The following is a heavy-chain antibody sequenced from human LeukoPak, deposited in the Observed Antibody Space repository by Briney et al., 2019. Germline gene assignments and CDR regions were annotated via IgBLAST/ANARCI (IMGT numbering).Heavy chain of an antibody. CDR3: ARDKDGYNPFDY. CDR2: IIPILSIA. Sequence: ASVKVSCKASGGTFSSYAISWVRQAPGQGLEWMGRIIPILSIANYAQKFQGRVTITADKSTSTAYMELSSLRSEDTAVYYCARDKDGYNPFDYWGQGTLVTVSS. V-gene: IGHV1-69*04. J-gene: IGHJ4*02. D-gene: IGHD5-24*01. CDR1: GGTFSSYA.